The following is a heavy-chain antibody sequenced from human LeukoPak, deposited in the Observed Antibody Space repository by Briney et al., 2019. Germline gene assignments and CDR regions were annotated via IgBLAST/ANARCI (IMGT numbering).Heavy chain of an antibody. Sequence: SETLSLTCTVSGGSISSYCWSWIRQPPGKGLEWIGYIYYSGSTNYNPSLKSRVTISVDTSKNQFSLKLSSVTAADTAVYYCARLLDLYCSSTSCYRDYYYGMDVWGKGTTVTVSS. J-gene: IGHJ6*04. D-gene: IGHD2-2*01. CDR1: GGSISSYC. V-gene: IGHV4-59*01. CDR3: ARLLDLYCSSTSCYRDYYYGMDV. CDR2: IYYSGST.